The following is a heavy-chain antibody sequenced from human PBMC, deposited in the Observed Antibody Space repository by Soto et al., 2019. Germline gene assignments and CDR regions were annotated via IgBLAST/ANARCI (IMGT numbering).Heavy chain of an antibody. Sequence: QVQLVQSGAEVKKPGSSVKVSCKASGGTFSSYAISWVRQAPGQGLEWMGGIIPIFGTANYAQKFQGRVTITADESTSTAYMELSSLRSEDTAVYYCARAGGTGTSSSHYYYYGMDVWGQGTTVTVSS. CDR3: ARAGGTGTSSSHYYYYGMDV. V-gene: IGHV1-69*01. J-gene: IGHJ6*02. D-gene: IGHD1-7*01. CDR1: GGTFSSYA. CDR2: IIPIFGTA.